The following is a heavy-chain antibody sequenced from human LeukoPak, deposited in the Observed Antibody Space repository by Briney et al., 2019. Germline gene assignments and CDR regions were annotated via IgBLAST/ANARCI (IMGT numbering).Heavy chain of an antibody. CDR3: ARGDGYNFFDY. CDR1: GGSISSGDYY. V-gene: IGHV4-30-4*01. J-gene: IGHJ4*02. D-gene: IGHD5-24*01. CDR2: IYYSGST. Sequence: PSQTLSLTCTVSGGSISSGDYYWRWIRQPPGKGLEWIGYIYYSGSTYYNPSLKSRVTISVDTSKNQFSLKLSSVTAADTAVYYCARGDGYNFFDYWGQGTLVTVSS.